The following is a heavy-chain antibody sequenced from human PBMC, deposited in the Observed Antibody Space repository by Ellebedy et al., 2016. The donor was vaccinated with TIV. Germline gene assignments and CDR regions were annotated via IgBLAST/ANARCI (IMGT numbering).Heavy chain of an antibody. J-gene: IGHJ4*02. CDR2: IYSGNKT. CDR1: GFSVSSNY. Sequence: PGGSLTLSCEASGFSVSSNYMTWVRQAPGKGLQWFSVIYSGNKTHYADSVRGRFTISRDIFKNTIYLQMHGLRIEDTALYYCVRERFPMPTWGQGTLVTVSS. D-gene: IGHD3-16*01. CDR3: VRERFPMPT. V-gene: IGHV3-66*01.